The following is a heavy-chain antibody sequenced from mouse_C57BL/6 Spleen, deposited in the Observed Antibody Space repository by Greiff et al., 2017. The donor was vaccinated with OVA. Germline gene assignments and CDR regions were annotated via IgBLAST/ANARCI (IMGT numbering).Heavy chain of an antibody. D-gene: IGHD2-2*01. Sequence: VQVVESGAELVRPGASVTLSCKASGYTFTDYEMHWVKQTPVHGLEWIGAIDPETGGTAYNQKFTGKAILTADKSSSTAYMELRSLTSEDSAVYYCTRGRSTMVTTVYYAMDYWGQGTSVTVSS. CDR1: GYTFTDYE. J-gene: IGHJ4*01. V-gene: IGHV1-15*01. CDR2: IDPETGGT. CDR3: TRGRSTMVTTVYYAMDY.